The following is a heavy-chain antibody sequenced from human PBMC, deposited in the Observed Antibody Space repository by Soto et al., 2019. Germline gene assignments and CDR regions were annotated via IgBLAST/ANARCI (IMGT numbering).Heavy chain of an antibody. V-gene: IGHV3-21*06. J-gene: IGHJ5*01. D-gene: IGHD2-15*01. Sequence: GGSLRLSCTASGFSFSSYTMNWVRQAPGKGLQWGASITNRGTHTYAADSVRGRFTISRDNDKNSLYLQMNNLRAEHTATYYCARAHEVAWFDSWGLGTLVTVSS. CDR3: ARAHEVAWFDS. CDR2: ITNRGTHT. CDR1: GFSFSSYT.